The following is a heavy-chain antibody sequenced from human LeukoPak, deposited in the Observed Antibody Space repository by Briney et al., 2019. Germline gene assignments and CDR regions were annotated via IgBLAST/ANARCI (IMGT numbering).Heavy chain of an antibody. Sequence: GGSLRLSCAASGFTVSSNYMSWVRQAPGKGLEWVSVIYSGGSTYYADSVKGRFTISRDNSKNTLYLQMNSLRAEDTAVYYCAKLRAAAGPYYFDYWGQGTLVTVSS. D-gene: IGHD6-13*01. V-gene: IGHV3-53*01. CDR1: GFTVSSNY. J-gene: IGHJ4*02. CDR2: IYSGGST. CDR3: AKLRAAAGPYYFDY.